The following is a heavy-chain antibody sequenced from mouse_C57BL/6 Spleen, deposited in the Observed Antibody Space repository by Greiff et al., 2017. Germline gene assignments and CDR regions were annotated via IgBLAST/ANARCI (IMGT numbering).Heavy chain of an antibody. D-gene: IGHD1-1*01. CDR3: AREASHYCGSAGYAMDY. J-gene: IGHJ4*01. CDR1: GYAFSSSW. V-gene: IGHV1-82*01. CDR2: FYPGDGDT. Sequence: QVQLKESGPELVKPGASVKISCKASGYAFSSSWMNWVKQRPGTGLEWIGRFYPGDGDTNYNGKFKGKATLTAEKSSSTAYMQISGLASEHSAVYFCAREASHYCGSAGYAMDYWGQGTSVTVSS.